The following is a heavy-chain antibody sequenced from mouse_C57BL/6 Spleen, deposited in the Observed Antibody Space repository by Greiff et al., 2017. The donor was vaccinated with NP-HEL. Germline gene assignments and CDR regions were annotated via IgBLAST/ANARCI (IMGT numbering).Heavy chain of an antibody. J-gene: IGHJ4*01. Sequence: QVQLQQPGAELVKPGASVKLSCKASGYTFTSYWMQWVKQRPGQGLEWIGEIDPSESYTNYNQKFKGKATLTVDTSSSTAYMQLSSLTSADSAVYYCARSGGLRGAMDYWGQGTSVTVSS. CDR2: IDPSESYT. V-gene: IGHV1-50*01. D-gene: IGHD2-4*01. CDR1: GYTFTSYW. CDR3: ARSGGLRGAMDY.